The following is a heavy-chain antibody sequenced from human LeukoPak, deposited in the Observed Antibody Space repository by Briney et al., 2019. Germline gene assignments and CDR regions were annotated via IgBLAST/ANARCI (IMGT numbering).Heavy chain of an antibody. Sequence: GGSLRLSCAASGFTFDDYGMSWVRQAPGKGLEWVSGINWNGGSTGYADSVKGRFTISRDNAKNSLYLQMNSLRAEDTALYHCARDFYYDSSGYDYWGRGTLVTVSS. CDR2: INWNGGST. J-gene: IGHJ4*02. CDR1: GFTFDDYG. CDR3: ARDFYYDSSGYDY. D-gene: IGHD3-22*01. V-gene: IGHV3-20*01.